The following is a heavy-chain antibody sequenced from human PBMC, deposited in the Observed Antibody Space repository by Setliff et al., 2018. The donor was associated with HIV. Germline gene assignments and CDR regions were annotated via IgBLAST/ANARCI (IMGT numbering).Heavy chain of an antibody. J-gene: IGHJ4*02. CDR2: INSDGSST. V-gene: IGHV3-74*01. D-gene: IGHD6-13*01. Sequence: PGGSLRLSCAASGFTFSGYWMHWVRQAPGKGLVWVSRINSDGSSTTYADSVKGRFTISRDNAKNTLYLQMNSLRADDTAVYYCARGGSNSWSPFDYWGQGTLVTVSS. CDR1: GFTFSGYW. CDR3: ARGGSNSWSPFDY.